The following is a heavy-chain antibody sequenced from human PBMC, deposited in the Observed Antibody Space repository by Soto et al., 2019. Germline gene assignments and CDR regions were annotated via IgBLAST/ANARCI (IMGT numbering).Heavy chain of an antibody. Sequence: QVQLVESGGGVVQPGRSLRLSCAASGFTFSSYGMHWVRQAPGKGLEWVAVIWYDGSNKYYADSVKGRFTISRDNSKNTLYLQMNSLRAEDTAVYYCARDLPKRGVWSGYYMSHNNWFDPWGQGTLVTVSS. CDR1: GFTFSSYG. CDR3: ARDLPKRGVWSGYYMSHNNWFDP. D-gene: IGHD3-3*01. V-gene: IGHV3-33*01. CDR2: IWYDGSNK. J-gene: IGHJ5*02.